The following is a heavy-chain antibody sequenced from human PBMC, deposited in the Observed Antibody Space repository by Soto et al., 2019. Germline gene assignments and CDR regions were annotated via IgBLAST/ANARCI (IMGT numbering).Heavy chain of an antibody. CDR2: ILSKPDGGTT. CDR3: ATGWYLDN. J-gene: IGHJ4*02. Sequence: PGGSLRLSCAGSGFTFSNAWMNWVRQAPGKGLEWVGRILSKPDGGTTDYAAPVKGRFSVSRDDSKNMVYLQMNSLKTEDTAVYFCATGWYLDNWGQGTLVTVSS. D-gene: IGHD2-15*01. V-gene: IGHV3-15*01. CDR1: GFTFSNAW.